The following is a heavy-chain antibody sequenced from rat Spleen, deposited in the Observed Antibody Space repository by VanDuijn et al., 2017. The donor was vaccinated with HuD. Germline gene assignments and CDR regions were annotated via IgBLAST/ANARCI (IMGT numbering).Heavy chain of an antibody. J-gene: IGHJ2*01. D-gene: IGHD5-1*01. V-gene: IGHV2-15*01. CDR1: GFSLISYA. CDR2: LWGDGST. Sequence: QVQLKESGPGLVQPSQTLSLTCTVSGFSLISYAVNWVRQPPGKGLEWMGGLWGDGSTDFNSALKSRLSISRDTSKSQVFLKMNSLQTEDTAMYFCASLTGPFDYWGQGVMVTVSS. CDR3: ASLTGPFDY.